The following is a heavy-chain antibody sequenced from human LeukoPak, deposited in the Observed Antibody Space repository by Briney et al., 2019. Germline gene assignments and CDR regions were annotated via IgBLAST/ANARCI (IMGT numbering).Heavy chain of an antibody. Sequence: HPGGSLRLSCAASGFTFSNYPMHWVRQAPGKGLEWVAVISYDGSNKYYADSVKGRFTISRDNSKNTLYLQMNSLRAEDTATYYCARQATEWNFDYWGQGTLVTVSS. CDR1: GFTFSNYP. CDR2: ISYDGSNK. D-gene: IGHD3-3*01. CDR3: ARQATEWNFDY. J-gene: IGHJ4*02. V-gene: IGHV3-30-3*01.